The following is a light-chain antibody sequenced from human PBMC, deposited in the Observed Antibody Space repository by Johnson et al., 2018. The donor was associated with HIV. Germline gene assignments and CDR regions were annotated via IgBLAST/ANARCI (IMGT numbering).Light chain of an antibody. Sequence: QPVLTQPPSVSAAPGQKVTISCSGSSSNIGNNYVSWYQQLPGTAPKLVIYDNNKRPSGIPDRFSGSKSGTSATLGITGLQTRDEADYYCGTWDTSLNAYVFGTGTKVTGL. CDR1: SSNIGNNY. J-gene: IGLJ1*01. V-gene: IGLV1-51*01. CDR2: DNN. CDR3: GTWDTSLNAYV.